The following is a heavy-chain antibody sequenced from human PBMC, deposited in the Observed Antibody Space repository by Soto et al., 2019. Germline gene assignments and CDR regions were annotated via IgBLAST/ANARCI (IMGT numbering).Heavy chain of an antibody. CDR2: ISGSGDST. D-gene: IGHD4-17*01. J-gene: IGHJ4*02. CDR3: ARGSPSRVNTIDY. CDR1: GFTFSSYA. Sequence: EVQLLESGGGLVQPGGSLRLSCAVSGFTFSSYAVSWVRQAPGKGLQWVSAISGSGDSTYYADSVKGRFTISRDNSKNTLYLQMNSLRAEDTDVYYCARGSPSRVNTIDYGGQGTLVTVSS. V-gene: IGHV3-23*01.